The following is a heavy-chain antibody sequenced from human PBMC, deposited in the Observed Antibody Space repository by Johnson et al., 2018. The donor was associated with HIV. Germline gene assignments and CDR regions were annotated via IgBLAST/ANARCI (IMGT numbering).Heavy chain of an antibody. CDR2: INWNGGST. CDR1: GFTFDDYG. J-gene: IGHJ3*02. V-gene: IGHV3-20*04. Sequence: VQLVESGGGVVRPGGSLRLSCASSGFTFDDYGMSWVRQAPGTGLEWVSGINWNGGSTGHADLLQGPFTFSRDNAKNSLYLQMNSLRAEDTALYYCARFTERYSGSSIPHDAFDIWGQGTMVTVSS. CDR3: ARFTERYSGSSIPHDAFDI. D-gene: IGHD1-26*01.